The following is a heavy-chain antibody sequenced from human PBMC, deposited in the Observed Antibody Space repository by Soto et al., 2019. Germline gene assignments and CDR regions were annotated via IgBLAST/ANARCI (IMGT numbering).Heavy chain of an antibody. Sequence: KPSETLSLTCSLYSGSLSGYYWSWIRQPPGKGLEWIGEISPRGTTNYSPSLKSRVSTSVDTSKNTFSLNLTSLTPSDTSYSYCAPPPPLSCPAPPPPDFWGQGSLVTVSS. CDR1: SGSLSGYY. CDR3: APPPPLSCPAPPPPDF. V-gene: IGHV4-34*01. CDR2: ISPRGTT. J-gene: IGHJ4*02. D-gene: IGHD2-15*01.